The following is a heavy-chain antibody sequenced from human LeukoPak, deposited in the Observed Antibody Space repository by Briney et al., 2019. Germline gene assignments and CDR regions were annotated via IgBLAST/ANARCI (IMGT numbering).Heavy chain of an antibody. V-gene: IGHV3-30*18. D-gene: IGHD3-3*01. Sequence: GGSLRLSCTASAFTLVNYGMHWVRQAPGKGLEWVAVISYDGSNKYNADSVKGRFTISRDNSKDTLYLQMNSLRTEDTAVYYCAKERPVFGVVYGMDVWGQGTTVTVSS. CDR1: AFTLVNYG. J-gene: IGHJ6*02. CDR3: AKERPVFGVVYGMDV. CDR2: ISYDGSNK.